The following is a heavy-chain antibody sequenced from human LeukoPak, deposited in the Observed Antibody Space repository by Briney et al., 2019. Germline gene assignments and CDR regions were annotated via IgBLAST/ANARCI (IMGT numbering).Heavy chain of an antibody. CDR3: ARGGSTSCEYSD. Sequence: ASVKVSCKASGYTFTSYDINWVRQATGQGVEWMGWMNPNSGNTGYAQKFQGRVTMTRNTSISTAYMELSSLRSEDTAVYYCARGGSTSCEYSDWGQGTLVTVSS. J-gene: IGHJ4*02. D-gene: IGHD2-2*01. CDR2: MNPNSGNT. V-gene: IGHV1-8*01. CDR1: GYTFTSYD.